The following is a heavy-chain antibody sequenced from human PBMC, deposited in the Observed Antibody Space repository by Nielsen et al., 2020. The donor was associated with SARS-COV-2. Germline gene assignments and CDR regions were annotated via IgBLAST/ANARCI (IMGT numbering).Heavy chain of an antibody. CDR3: AKTNYDFWSGYGLYFDY. CDR1: GFTFSSYA. D-gene: IGHD3-3*01. V-gene: IGHV3-23*01. CDR2: ISGSGGST. Sequence: GESLKISCAASGFTFSSYAMSWVRQAPGKGLEWVSAISGSGGSTYYADSVKGRFTISRDNSKNTLYLQMNNLRAEDTAVYYCAKTNYDFWSGYGLYFDYWGQGTLVTVSS. J-gene: IGHJ4*02.